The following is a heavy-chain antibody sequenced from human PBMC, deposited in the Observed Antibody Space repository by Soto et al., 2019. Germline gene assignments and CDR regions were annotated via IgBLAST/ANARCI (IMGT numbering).Heavy chain of an antibody. Sequence: PSQTLSLTCVISGDSVSSNSAAWNWIRQSPSGGLEWLGRTYYRSKWYNEYAVSVRGRITINPDTSKNQFSLQLNSVTPEDTAVYYCARRSSSSQVFDYWGQGTLVTGSS. V-gene: IGHV6-1*01. J-gene: IGHJ4*02. CDR1: GDSVSSNSAA. D-gene: IGHD6-6*01. CDR2: TYYRSKWYN. CDR3: ARRSSSSQVFDY.